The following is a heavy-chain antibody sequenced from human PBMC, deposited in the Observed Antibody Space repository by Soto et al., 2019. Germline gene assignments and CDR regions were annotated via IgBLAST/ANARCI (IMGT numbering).Heavy chain of an antibody. CDR2: IIPILGIA. J-gene: IGHJ5*02. CDR1: GGTFSSYT. V-gene: IGHV1-69*02. D-gene: IGHD6-19*01. CDR3: ARAAWIAVAVVSDSWFDP. Sequence: ASVKVSCKASGGTFSSYTISWVRQAPGQGLECMGSIIPILGIANYAQKFQGRVTITADKSTSTAYMELSSLRSEDTAVYYCARAAWIAVAVVSDSWFDPRGQGTLVTVSS.